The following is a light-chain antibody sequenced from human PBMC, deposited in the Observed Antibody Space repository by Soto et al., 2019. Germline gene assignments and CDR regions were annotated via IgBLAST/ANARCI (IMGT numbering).Light chain of an antibody. CDR3: QQSDSPPYT. V-gene: IGKV1-39*01. CDR1: QTISVY. Sequence: DIQMTQSPSSLSASVGDRVTITCRASQTISVYLNWYQQKPGKAPKFLISVASSLQSGVPSRFSGSGSETEFTLTISSLQPEDFATYFCQQSDSPPYTFGQGTKLDIQ. J-gene: IGKJ2*01. CDR2: VAS.